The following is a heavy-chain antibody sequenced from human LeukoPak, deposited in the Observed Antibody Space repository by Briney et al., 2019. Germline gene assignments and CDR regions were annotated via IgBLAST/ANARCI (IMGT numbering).Heavy chain of an antibody. D-gene: IGHD2-2*01. V-gene: IGHV3-30*04. CDR2: ISYDGSNK. Sequence: GGSLRLSCAASGFTFSSYAMHWVRQAPGKGLEWVAVISYDGSNKYYADSVKGRFTISRDNSKNTLHLQMNSLRAEDTAVYYYTRCPTSTSCYGILLDHWGQGTLVTVSS. J-gene: IGHJ5*02. CDR3: TRCPTSTSCYGILLDH. CDR1: GFTFSSYA.